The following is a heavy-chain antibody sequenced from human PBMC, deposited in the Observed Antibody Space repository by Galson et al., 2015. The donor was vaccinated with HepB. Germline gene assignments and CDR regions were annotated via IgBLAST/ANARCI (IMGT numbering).Heavy chain of an antibody. V-gene: IGHV1-3*01. CDR3: ARGSEYFDY. CDR2: INGGNGNT. Sequence: SVKVSCKASGYTLTSHAMHWARQAPGQRLEWMGWINGGNGNTKYSEKFQGRVTISRDTSANTAYMELTSLRSEDTAVYYCARGSEYFDYWGQGTLVTVSS. CDR1: GYTLTSHA. D-gene: IGHD6-19*01. J-gene: IGHJ4*02.